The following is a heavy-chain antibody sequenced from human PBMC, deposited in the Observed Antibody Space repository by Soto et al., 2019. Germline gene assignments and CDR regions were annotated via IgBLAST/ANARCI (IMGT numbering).Heavy chain of an antibody. J-gene: IGHJ6*03. CDR2: ISSSGSTI. CDR1: GFTFSDYY. Sequence: GGSLRLSCAASGFTFSDYYMSWIRQAPGKGLEWVSYISSSGSTIYYADSVKGRFTISRDNAKNSLYLQMNSLRAEDTAVYYCARDDSFSGFWSGFLYYYMDVWGKGTTVTVSS. V-gene: IGHV3-11*01. CDR3: ARDDSFSGFWSGFLYYYMDV. D-gene: IGHD3-3*01.